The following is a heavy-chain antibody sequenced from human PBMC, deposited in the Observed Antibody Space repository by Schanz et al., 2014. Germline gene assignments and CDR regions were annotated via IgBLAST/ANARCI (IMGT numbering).Heavy chain of an antibody. CDR2: INSDGSTT. V-gene: IGHV3-74*01. J-gene: IGHJ6*02. Sequence: EVQLVESGGGLVQPGGSLRLSCAASGFTFSSYWMHWVRQAPGKGLVWVSRINSDGSTTIYADSVKGRFTISRDNAKNTMYLQMTSLRAEDTAVYYCASPLGPNYYYYGLDVWGQGTTVTVSS. CDR1: GFTFSSYW. CDR3: ASPLGPNYYYYGLDV.